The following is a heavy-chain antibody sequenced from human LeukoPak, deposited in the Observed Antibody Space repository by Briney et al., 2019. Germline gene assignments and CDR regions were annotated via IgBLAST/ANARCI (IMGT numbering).Heavy chain of an antibody. CDR3: ARDTKYAFDN. CDR1: GFTFSSYS. CDR2: IGISSGNT. J-gene: IGHJ4*02. V-gene: IGHV3-48*01. Sequence: GGSLRLSCAASGFTFSSYSMNWVRQAPGKGLEWISYIGISSGNTKYADSVKGRFTVSGDKAKNSVYLQMNSLRVEDTAVYYCARDTKYAFDNWGQGTLVTVSS. D-gene: IGHD2-2*01.